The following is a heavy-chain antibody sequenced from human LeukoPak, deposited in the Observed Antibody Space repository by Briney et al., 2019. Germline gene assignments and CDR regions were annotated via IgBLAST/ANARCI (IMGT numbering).Heavy chain of an antibody. CDR2: INPDGRTT. Sequence: PGGSLRLSCAASGFSFSTYWMHWVRQDEGKGLMWVSRINPDGRTTDYADSGKGRFSISRDNAKNLVYLQMNSLRAEDTAVYHCARFGYVAAVDVWGQGTPVTVSS. D-gene: IGHD2-15*01. J-gene: IGHJ4*02. CDR3: ARFGYVAAVDV. V-gene: IGHV3-74*01. CDR1: GFSFSTYW.